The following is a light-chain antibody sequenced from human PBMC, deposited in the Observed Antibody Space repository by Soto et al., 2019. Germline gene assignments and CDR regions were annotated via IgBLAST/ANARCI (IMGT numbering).Light chain of an antibody. J-gene: IGLJ2*01. Sequence: QAVVTQPPSVSGAPGQRVTISCTGSGSNIGAGYDVHWYQQLPGTAPKLLIQRNNQRPSGVPARFSGSKSGTSASLAISGLRSEDEADYYCGGWDDSLSGPVFGGGTKLTVL. CDR3: GGWDDSLSGPV. V-gene: IGLV1-47*01. CDR1: GSNIGAGYD. CDR2: RNN.